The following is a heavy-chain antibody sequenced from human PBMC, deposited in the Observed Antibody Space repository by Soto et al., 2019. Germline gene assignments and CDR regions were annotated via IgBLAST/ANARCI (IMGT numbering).Heavy chain of an antibody. D-gene: IGHD6-13*01. CDR2: IYWDDDK. J-gene: IGHJ1*01. CDR1: GFSLSTSGVG. V-gene: IGHV2-5*02. Sequence: QITLKESGPTLVKPTQTLTLTCTFSGFSLSTSGVGVGWIRQPPGKALEWLALIYWDDDKRYSPSLKSRLTITQDTSKNQVVLTMTNMDPVDTATYYCAHSWTAAGTMYSHEFWGKYFQHWGQGTLVTVSS. CDR3: AHSWTAAGTMYSHEFWGKYFQH.